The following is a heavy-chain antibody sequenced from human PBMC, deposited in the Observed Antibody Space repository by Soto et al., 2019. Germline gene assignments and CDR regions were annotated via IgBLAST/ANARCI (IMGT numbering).Heavy chain of an antibody. D-gene: IGHD3-22*01. CDR3: ARGDVGTAMQRYYYDSSCRDYYYYGMDV. J-gene: IGHJ6*02. CDR1: GGTFSSYA. CDR2: IIPIFGTA. V-gene: IGHV1-69*06. Sequence: VASVKVSCKASGGTFSSYAISRVRQAPGQGLEWMGGIIPIFGTANYAQKFQGRVTITADKSTSTAYMELSSLRSEDTAVYYCARGDVGTAMQRYYYDSSCRDYYYYGMDVWGQGTTVTVSS.